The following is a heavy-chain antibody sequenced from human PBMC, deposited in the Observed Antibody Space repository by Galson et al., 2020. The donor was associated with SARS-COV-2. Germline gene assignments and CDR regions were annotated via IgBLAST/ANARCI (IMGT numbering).Heavy chain of an antibody. CDR2: FDPEDGET. D-gene: IGHD2-15*01. V-gene: IGHV1-24*01. J-gene: IGHJ4*02. CDR1: GYTLTELS. Sequence: ASVKVSCKVSGYTLTELSMHWVRQAPGKGLEWMGGFDPEDGETIYAQKFQGRVTMTEDTSTDTAYMELSSLRYEDTAVYYCATDFAVVTQRKSDDWGQGTLVTVSS. CDR3: ATDFAVVTQRKSDD.